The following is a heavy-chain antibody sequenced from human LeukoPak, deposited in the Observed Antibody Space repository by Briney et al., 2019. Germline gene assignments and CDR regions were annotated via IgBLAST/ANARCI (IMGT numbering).Heavy chain of an antibody. CDR3: ARQDSSGYYLDY. Sequence: SETLSLTCTVSGGSISSYYWSWIRQPPGKGLEWIGYIYYSGSTNYNPSLKSRVTISVDTSKNQFSLKLSSVTAADTAVYYCARQDSSGYYLDYWGQGTLVTISS. CDR1: GGSISSYY. D-gene: IGHD3-22*01. J-gene: IGHJ4*02. CDR2: IYYSGST. V-gene: IGHV4-59*08.